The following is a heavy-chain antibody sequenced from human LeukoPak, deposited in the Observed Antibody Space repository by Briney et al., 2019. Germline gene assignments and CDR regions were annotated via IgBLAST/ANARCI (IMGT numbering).Heavy chain of an antibody. V-gene: IGHV4-61*03. D-gene: IGHD2-2*01. CDR3: ATLRGHSTAVLDY. CDR2: IRYDGAT. CDR1: GGSISSLTSDY. Sequence: SETLSLTCTVSGGSISSLTSDYWTWIRQPPGRRLEWIGYIRYDGATNYNPSLKSRVTMSVDTSKTRFSLRLSYVTAADTAVYYCATLRGHSTAVLDYWGQGTLVTVSS. J-gene: IGHJ4*02.